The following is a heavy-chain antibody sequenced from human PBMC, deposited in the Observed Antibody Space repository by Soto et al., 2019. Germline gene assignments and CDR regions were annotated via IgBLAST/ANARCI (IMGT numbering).Heavy chain of an antibody. CDR2: ISYDGSNK. D-gene: IGHD3-9*01. CDR1: GFTFSSYG. Sequence: ESGGGVVQPGRSLRLSCAASGFTFSSYGMHWVRQAPGKGLEWVAVISYDGSNKYYADSVKGRFTISRDNSKNTLYLQMNSLRAEDTAVYYCAKDLECFEPYFDYWGQGTLVTVSS. CDR3: AKDLECFEPYFDY. J-gene: IGHJ4*02. V-gene: IGHV3-30*18.